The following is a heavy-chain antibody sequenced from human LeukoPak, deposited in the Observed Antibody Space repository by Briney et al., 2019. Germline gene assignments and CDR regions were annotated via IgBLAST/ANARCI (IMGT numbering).Heavy chain of an antibody. CDR2: FDPEDGET. CDR1: GYTLTELS. Sequence: VASVKVSCKVSGYTLTELSMHWVRQAPGKGLEWMGGFDPEDGETIYAQKFQGRDTMTEDTSTDTAYMELSSLRSEDTAVYYCATRVACSSTSCCSFDYWGQGTLVTVSS. CDR3: ATRVACSSTSCCSFDY. V-gene: IGHV1-24*01. D-gene: IGHD2-2*01. J-gene: IGHJ4*02.